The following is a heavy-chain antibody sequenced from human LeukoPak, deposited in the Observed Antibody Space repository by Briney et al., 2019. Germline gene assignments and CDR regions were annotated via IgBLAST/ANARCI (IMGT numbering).Heavy chain of an antibody. D-gene: IGHD3-22*01. J-gene: IGHJ4*02. V-gene: IGHV3-23*01. CDR2: ISGSGGST. CDR1: GITFSNYG. CDR3: AKRGVVIRVILVGFHKEAYYFDS. Sequence: GGSLRLSCAVSGITFSNYGMSWVRQAPGKGLEWVAGISGSGGSTHYADSMKGRFTISRDNPRNTLYLQMNSLRPEDTAVYFCAKRGVVIRVILVGFHKEAYYFDSWGQGALVTVSS.